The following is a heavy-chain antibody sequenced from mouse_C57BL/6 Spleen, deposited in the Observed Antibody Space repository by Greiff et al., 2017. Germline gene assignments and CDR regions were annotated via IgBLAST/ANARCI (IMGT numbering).Heavy chain of an antibody. J-gene: IGHJ4*01. V-gene: IGHV14-1*01. CDR1: GFNIKDYY. Sequence: EVQLQQSGAELVRPGASVKLSCTASGFNIKDYYMHWVKQRPEQGLEWIGRIDPEDGDTEYAPKFQGKATMTADTSSNTAYLQLSSLTSEDTAVYYCTDYGNYPYAMDYWGQGTSVTVSS. D-gene: IGHD2-1*01. CDR2: IDPEDGDT. CDR3: TDYGNYPYAMDY.